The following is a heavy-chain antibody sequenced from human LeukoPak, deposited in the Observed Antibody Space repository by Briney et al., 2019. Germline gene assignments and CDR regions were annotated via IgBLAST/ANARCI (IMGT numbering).Heavy chain of an antibody. J-gene: IGHJ5*02. Sequence: ASVKVSCKASGYTFTSYGISWVRQAPGQGLEWMGWISGHNGNTNYAQKVQGRVTMTTDTSTSTAYMELRSLRSDDTAVYYCGRDLIDYGGNIVHWGQGTLVTVSS. CDR3: GRDLIDYGGNIVH. CDR1: GYTFTSYG. D-gene: IGHD4-23*01. V-gene: IGHV1-18*01. CDR2: ISGHNGNT.